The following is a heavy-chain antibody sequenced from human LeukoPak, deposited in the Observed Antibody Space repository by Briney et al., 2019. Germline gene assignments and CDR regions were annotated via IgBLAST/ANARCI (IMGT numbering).Heavy chain of an antibody. CDR2: IYYSGST. V-gene: IGHV4-39*01. D-gene: IGHD5-18*01. CDR1: GGSISSSSYY. Sequence: SETLSLICTVSGGSISSSSYYWGWIRQPPGKGLEWIGSIYYSGSTYYNPSLKSRVTISVDTSKNQFSLKLSSVTAADTAVYYCASRGYSYGYPFDYWGQGTLVTVSS. J-gene: IGHJ4*02. CDR3: ASRGYSYGYPFDY.